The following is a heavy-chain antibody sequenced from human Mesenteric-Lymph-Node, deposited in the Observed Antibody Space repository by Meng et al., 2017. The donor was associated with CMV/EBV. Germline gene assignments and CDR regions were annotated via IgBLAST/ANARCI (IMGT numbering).Heavy chain of an antibody. V-gene: IGHV1-18*01. CDR2: ISAYNGNT. CDR1: GYTFTSYG. Sequence: ASVKVSCKASGYTFTSYGISWVRQAPGQGLEWMGWISAYNGNTNYAQKFQGRATMTTDTSTSTAYMELTGLRSDDTAVYYCARGGAYCSSTTCYPLGSYQYDGLDVWGQGTTVTVSS. J-gene: IGHJ6*02. D-gene: IGHD2-2*01. CDR3: ARGGAYCSSTTCYPLGSYQYDGLDV.